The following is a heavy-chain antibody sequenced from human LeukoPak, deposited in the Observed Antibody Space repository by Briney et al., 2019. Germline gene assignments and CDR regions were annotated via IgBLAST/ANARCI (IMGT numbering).Heavy chain of an antibody. J-gene: IGHJ4*02. CDR3: ARGKGFVGHFDF. Sequence: SVKVSCKVPGGSFTNNAISWVRQAPGQGPEWMGRILPIFGTAEYAERFQGRVTITADKSTTTAYMELTSLKVEDTALYFCARGKGFVGHFDFWGQGTLVTVSS. CDR1: GGSFTNNA. D-gene: IGHD3-3*01. CDR2: ILPIFGTA. V-gene: IGHV1-69*06.